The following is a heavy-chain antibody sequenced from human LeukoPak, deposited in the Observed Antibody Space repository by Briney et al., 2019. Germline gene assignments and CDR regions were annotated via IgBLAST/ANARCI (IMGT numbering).Heavy chain of an antibody. D-gene: IGHD6-25*01. J-gene: IGHJ5*02. CDR3: ARDNGFWFDP. CDR2: ISSRSSTT. CDR1: GFSFSSYS. Sequence: GGSLRLSCAASGFSFSSYSMNWVRQAPGKGLEWVSYISSRSSTTDYADSVKGRSTISRDNAKNSLNLQMNSLRDEDTAVYYCARDNGFWFDPWGQGTLVTVSS. V-gene: IGHV3-48*02.